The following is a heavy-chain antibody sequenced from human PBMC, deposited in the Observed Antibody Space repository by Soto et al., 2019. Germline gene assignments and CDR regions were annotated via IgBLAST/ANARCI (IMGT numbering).Heavy chain of an antibody. J-gene: IGHJ4*02. CDR3: ARSVAGCFDS. D-gene: IGHD6-19*01. CDR1: GDSVFSNSAA. CDR2: TYYRSKWSN. V-gene: IGHV6-1*01. Sequence: SQTLSLTCAITGDSVFSNSAAWNWIRQSPSRGLEWLGRTYYRSKWSNNSALSVKSRITIDPDTSKNQFSLQLTSVTPEDTAVYFCARSVAGCFDSWGQGTLVTVSS.